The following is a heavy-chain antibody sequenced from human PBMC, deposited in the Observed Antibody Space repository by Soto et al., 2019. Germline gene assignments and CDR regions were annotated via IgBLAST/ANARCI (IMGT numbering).Heavy chain of an antibody. J-gene: IGHJ4*02. D-gene: IGHD6-13*01. CDR1: GGXIXSSNW. CDR3: ARDGYSPKNFDY. CDR2: IYHSGST. V-gene: IGHV4-4*02. Sequence: QVQLXESGPXXVKPSGTLSXTXXXSGGXIXSSNWWSWVRQPPGKGLEWIGEIYHSGSTNYNPSLKSRVTISVDKSKNQFSLKLSSVTAADTAVYYCARDGYSPKNFDYWGQGTLVTVSS.